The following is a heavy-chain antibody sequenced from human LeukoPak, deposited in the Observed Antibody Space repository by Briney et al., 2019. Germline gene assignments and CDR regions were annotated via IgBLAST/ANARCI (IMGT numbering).Heavy chain of an antibody. D-gene: IGHD2-15*01. CDR2: VSGSGSST. CDR3: AKGAYCSGGSCVLIG. CDR1: GFTFSSYL. J-gene: IGHJ4*02. V-gene: IGHV3-23*01. Sequence: GGSLRLSCAASGFTFSSYLMHWVRQAPGKGLEWVSAVSGSGSSTYYADSVKGRFTISRDNSKNTLYLQMNSLRAEDTAVYYCAKGAYCSGGSCVLIGWGQGTLVTVSS.